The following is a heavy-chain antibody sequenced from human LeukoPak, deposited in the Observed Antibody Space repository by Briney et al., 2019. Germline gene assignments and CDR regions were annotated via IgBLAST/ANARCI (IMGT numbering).Heavy chain of an antibody. CDR1: GGTFSSYA. J-gene: IGHJ4*02. CDR2: IIPIFGTA. CDR3: ARLAILTGYSDY. V-gene: IGHV1-69*06. D-gene: IGHD3-9*01. Sequence: RASVKVSCKASGGTFSSYAISWVRQAPGQGLEWMGGIIPIFGTANYAQKFQGRVTITADKSTSTAYMELSSLRSEDTAVYYCARLAILTGYSDYWGQGTLVTVSS.